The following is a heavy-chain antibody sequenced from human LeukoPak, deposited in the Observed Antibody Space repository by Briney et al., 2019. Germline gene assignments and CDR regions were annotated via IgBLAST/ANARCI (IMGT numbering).Heavy chain of an antibody. D-gene: IGHD4-17*01. CDR3: AREKDYGDRLFDY. CDR1: GGSISSGGYY. CDR2: IYYSGST. J-gene: IGHJ4*02. Sequence: SETLSLTCTVSGGSISSGGYYWSWIRQHPGRGLEWIGYIYYSGSTNYNPSLKSRVTISLDTSKSQFSLKLSSVTAADTAVYYCAREKDYGDRLFDYWGQGTLVTVSS. V-gene: IGHV4-61*08.